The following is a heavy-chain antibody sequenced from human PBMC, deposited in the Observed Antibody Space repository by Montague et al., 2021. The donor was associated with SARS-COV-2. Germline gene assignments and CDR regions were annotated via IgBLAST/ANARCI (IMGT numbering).Heavy chain of an antibody. V-gene: IGHV4-31*03. CDR2: IYYSGST. CDR3: ARLWGYYDSSGYPVGAFDS. J-gene: IGHJ3*02. D-gene: IGHD3-22*01. CDR1: GGSISSGGYY. Sequence: TLSLTCTVSGGSISSGGYYWSWIRQPPGKGLEWIGYIYYSGSTYYNPSLKSRVTISVDTSKNQFSLKLSSVTAADTAVYYCARLWGYYDSSGYPVGAFDSWGQGTMVTVSS.